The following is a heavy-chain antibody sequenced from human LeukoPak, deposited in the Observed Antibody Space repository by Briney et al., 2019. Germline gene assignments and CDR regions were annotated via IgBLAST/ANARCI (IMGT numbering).Heavy chain of an antibody. CDR3: ARAGGYCGRISCPYYFDY. CDR2: INPDSGGT. D-gene: IGHD2-15*01. CDR1: GYTFTDYY. Sequence: ASVKVSCKASGYTFTDYYMHWVRQAPGQGFEWMGWINPDSGGTNYAQKFQGRVTMTRDTSISTAYMELSRLRSNDTAVYYCARAGGYCGRISCPYYFDYWGQGSLVAVSS. V-gene: IGHV1-2*02. J-gene: IGHJ4*02.